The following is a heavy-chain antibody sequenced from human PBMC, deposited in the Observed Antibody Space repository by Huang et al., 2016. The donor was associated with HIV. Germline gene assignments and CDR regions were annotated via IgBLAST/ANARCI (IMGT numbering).Heavy chain of an antibody. CDR1: GYTFSRFG. D-gene: IGHD5-18*01. CDR3: ARGGGIQLWLLGYYYMDV. J-gene: IGHJ6*03. Sequence: QVQLVQSGAEVKKPGASVKVSCKASGYTFSRFGLSWVRQAPGPGLEWVGWISVYNGNTKCAQKFQGRLTMTTDTSTSTAYMELRSLRSDDTAVYYCARGGGIQLWLLGYYYMDVWGNGTTVTVSS. CDR2: ISVYNGNT. V-gene: IGHV1-18*01.